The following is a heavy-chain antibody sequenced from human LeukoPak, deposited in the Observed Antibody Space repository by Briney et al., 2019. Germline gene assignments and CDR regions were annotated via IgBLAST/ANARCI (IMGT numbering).Heavy chain of an antibody. Sequence: GGSLRLSCAASGFTFSSYGMHWVRQAPGKGLEWVAVISYDGSNKYYADSVKGRFTISRDNSKNTLYLQMNSLRAEDTAVYYCAKDQPRIYSSSWYAGPGDYWGQGTLVTVSS. D-gene: IGHD6-13*01. CDR2: ISYDGSNK. CDR3: AKDQPRIYSSSWYAGPGDY. J-gene: IGHJ4*02. CDR1: GFTFSSYG. V-gene: IGHV3-30*18.